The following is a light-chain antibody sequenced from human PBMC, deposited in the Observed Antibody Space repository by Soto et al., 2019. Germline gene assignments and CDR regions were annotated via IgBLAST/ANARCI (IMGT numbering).Light chain of an antibody. CDR3: QQHDQGWT. CDR2: GAS. Sequence: EMVMTQSPATLSVSPGERATLSCRASQSVSTNLVWYQRKPGQAPRLLIYGASTRATGIPARFSGSGSGTEFSLTISSLQSEGFAVYYCQQHDQGWTFGQGTKVEIK. J-gene: IGKJ1*01. V-gene: IGKV3-15*01. CDR1: QSVSTN.